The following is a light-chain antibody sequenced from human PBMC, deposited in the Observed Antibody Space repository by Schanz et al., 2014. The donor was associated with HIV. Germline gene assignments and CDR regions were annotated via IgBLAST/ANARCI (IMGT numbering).Light chain of an antibody. V-gene: IGLV2-14*01. CDR2: DVA. CDR1: SSDVGGYDY. J-gene: IGLJ1*01. CDR3: SSYTSSDTHV. Sequence: QSALTQPASVSGSPGQSITISCTGTSSDVGGYDYVSWYQQHPGKAPQLILYDVASRPSRVSSRFSGSKSGNTASLTISGLQAEDEADYYCSSYTSSDTHVFGTGTKLTVL.